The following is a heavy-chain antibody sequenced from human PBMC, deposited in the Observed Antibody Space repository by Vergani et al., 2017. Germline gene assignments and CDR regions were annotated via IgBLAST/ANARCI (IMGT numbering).Heavy chain of an antibody. Sequence: EVRLVDSGGGLVQPGGSLRLSCAASGFSVSDNYMSWVRQAPGKGLEWVSILYVVGTSDYADSVKGRFTVSRDMSKNTLHLQLNSLRVEDTAVYFCSYRVHVWGQGTTVTVSS. CDR2: LYVVGTS. CDR3: SYRVHV. V-gene: IGHV3-66*01. CDR1: GFSVSDNY. J-gene: IGHJ6*02.